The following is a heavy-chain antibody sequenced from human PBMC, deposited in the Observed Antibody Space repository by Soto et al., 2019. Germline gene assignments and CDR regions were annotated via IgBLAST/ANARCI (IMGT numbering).Heavy chain of an antibody. CDR1: GFTFSSYA. J-gene: IGHJ4*02. CDR2: ISGSGDST. D-gene: IGHD6-6*01. V-gene: IGHV3-23*01. CDR3: AKDLSSTRSSENVFDY. Sequence: VQLLESGGGLVQPGGSLRLSCAASGFTFSSYAMSWVRQAPGKGLEWVSVISGSGDSTDYADSVKGRFTISRDNSKNTLYLQVNSLGGEDTAVYYCAKDLSSTRSSENVFDYWGQGTLVTVSS.